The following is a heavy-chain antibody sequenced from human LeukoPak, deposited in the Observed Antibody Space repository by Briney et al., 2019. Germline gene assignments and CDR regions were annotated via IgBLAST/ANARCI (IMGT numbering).Heavy chain of an antibody. Sequence: GGSXXLSCAASGFSFSIYAXHWVRQAPGXXXEXVALISYDGGNEYYADSVKGRFTISRDNSKNTLNLQMNSLTAEDTAVYYCAKPIGSGYYQFDYWGQGTLVTVSS. V-gene: IGHV3-30-3*02. CDR3: AKPIGSGYYQFDY. CDR1: GFSFSIYA. J-gene: IGHJ4*02. D-gene: IGHD3-22*01. CDR2: ISYDGGNE.